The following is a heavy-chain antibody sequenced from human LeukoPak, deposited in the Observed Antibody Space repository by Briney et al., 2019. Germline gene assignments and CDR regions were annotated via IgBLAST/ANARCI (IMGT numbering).Heavy chain of an antibody. CDR3: AKGYTVTGRFDY. CDR2: MSGSGGST. D-gene: IGHD4-17*01. V-gene: IGHV3-23*01. Sequence: GGSLRLSCAASGFPFSNYAMNWVRQAPGKGLEWVSAMSGSGGSTHYADSVKDRFTISRDNSKNTLYLQMNSLRAEDTAVYYCAKGYTVTGRFDYWGQGTLVTVSS. J-gene: IGHJ4*02. CDR1: GFPFSNYA.